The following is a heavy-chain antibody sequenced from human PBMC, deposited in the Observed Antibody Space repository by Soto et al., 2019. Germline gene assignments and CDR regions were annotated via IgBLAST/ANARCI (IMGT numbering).Heavy chain of an antibody. D-gene: IGHD3-22*01. CDR1: GGSFSGYY. CDR3: ARGFWSSGYFPAFDY. Sequence: QVQLQQWGAGLLKPSETLSLTCAVYGGSFSGYYWSWIRQPPGKGLEWIGEINHSGSTNYNPSLKSRVTISVDTSKNQFSLKLSSVTAEDTAVYYCARGFWSSGYFPAFDYWGQGTLVTVSS. V-gene: IGHV4-34*01. CDR2: INHSGST. J-gene: IGHJ4*02.